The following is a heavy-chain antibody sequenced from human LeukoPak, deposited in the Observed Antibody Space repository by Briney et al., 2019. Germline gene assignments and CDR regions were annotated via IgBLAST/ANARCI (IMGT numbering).Heavy chain of an antibody. J-gene: IGHJ3*01. CDR2: VYYSGRT. Sequence: KPSETLSLTCGVSGGSVSSDTYYWHWIRRSPGKGLEWVGFVYYSGRTKYNPSLKSRVTMSIDTSKNQVSLRLTSVTAADTAMYFCVREASTSYYDSSGYYRQTETFDAWGLGTMVTVSS. V-gene: IGHV4-61*01. CDR1: GGSVSSDTYY. D-gene: IGHD3-22*01. CDR3: VREASTSYYDSSGYYRQTETFDA.